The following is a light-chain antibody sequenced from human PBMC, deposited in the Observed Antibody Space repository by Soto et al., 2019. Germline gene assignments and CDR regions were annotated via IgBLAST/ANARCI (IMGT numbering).Light chain of an antibody. V-gene: IGKV1-27*01. Sequence: DIQMTQSPSSLSASVGDRVTITCRASQGISNFLAWYQQKPGKVPKLLISAASTLQSGVPSRFSGSGSGTYFTLTITSLQPEDVATYYCQKYSSVITFGQGTRLEI. CDR1: QGISNF. CDR3: QKYSSVIT. J-gene: IGKJ5*01. CDR2: AAS.